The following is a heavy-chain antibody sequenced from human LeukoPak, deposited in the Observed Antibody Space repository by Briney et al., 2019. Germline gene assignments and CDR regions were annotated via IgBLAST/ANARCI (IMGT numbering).Heavy chain of an antibody. Sequence: PGGSLRLSCAASGFTFSSYRMNWVRQAPGKGLEWVLSISSSSSYIYYADSVKGRFTISRDNAKNSLFLQMNRLGAEDTAVYYCATSPNPFHMWGQGTKVAVS. CDR3: ATSPNPFHM. V-gene: IGHV3-21*06. CDR1: GFTFSSYR. CDR2: ISSSSSYI. J-gene: IGHJ3*02.